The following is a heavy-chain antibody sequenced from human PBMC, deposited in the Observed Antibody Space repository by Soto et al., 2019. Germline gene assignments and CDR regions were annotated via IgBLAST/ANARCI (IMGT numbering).Heavy chain of an antibody. Sequence: QVQLVQSGAEVKKPGSSVKVSCKASGGTFSSYTISWVRQAPGQGLEWMGRIIPILGIANYAQKFRGRVTITADKSTSTAYMELSSLRSEDTAVYYCARDGTVVATGGGFDYWGQGTLVTVSS. CDR2: IIPILGIA. V-gene: IGHV1-69*08. CDR3: ARDGTVVATGGGFDY. J-gene: IGHJ4*02. D-gene: IGHD5-12*01. CDR1: GGTFSSYT.